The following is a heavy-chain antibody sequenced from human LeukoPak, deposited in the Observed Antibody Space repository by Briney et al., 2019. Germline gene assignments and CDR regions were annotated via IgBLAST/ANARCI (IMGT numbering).Heavy chain of an antibody. CDR1: GGSISSSSYY. V-gene: IGHV4-39*01. CDR3: ARREPPGSYDAFDI. D-gene: IGHD1-26*01. CDR2: IYYSGST. Sequence: SETLSLTCTVSGGSISSSSYYWGWIRQPPGKGLEWIGSIYYSGSTYYNPSLKSRVTISVDTSKNQFSLKLSSVTAADTAVYYCARREPPGSYDAFDIWGQGTMVTVSS. J-gene: IGHJ3*02.